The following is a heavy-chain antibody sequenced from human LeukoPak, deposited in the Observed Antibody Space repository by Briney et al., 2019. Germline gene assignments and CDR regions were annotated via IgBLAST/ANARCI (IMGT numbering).Heavy chain of an antibody. D-gene: IGHD4-17*01. CDR1: GFTFSSYA. J-gene: IGHJ6*02. Sequence: GGSLRLSCAASGFTFSSYAMHWVRQAPGKGLEWVAVISYDGSNKYYADSVKGRFTISRDNSKNTLYLQMNSLRAEDTAVYYCARERPTAEDYYYYGMDVWGQGTTVTVSS. V-gene: IGHV3-30-3*01. CDR3: ARERPTAEDYYYYGMDV. CDR2: ISYDGSNK.